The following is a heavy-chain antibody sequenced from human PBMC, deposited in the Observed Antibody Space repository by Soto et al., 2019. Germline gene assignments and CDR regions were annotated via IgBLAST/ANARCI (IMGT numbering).Heavy chain of an antibody. CDR3: AKDSCLYCSGGNCLDLDS. Sequence: EVELLESGGGLAQPGGSLRLSCAASGFTFGIHAMTWIRQVPGKGLEWVANINGRGSNTNYAASVKGRFTISRDNSNNTVDLQMTGLRQEDTALYDCAKDSCLYCSGGNCLDLDSWGQGVLVTVSS. J-gene: IGHJ4*02. CDR2: INGRGSNT. V-gene: IGHV3-23*01. D-gene: IGHD2-15*01. CDR1: GFTFGIHA.